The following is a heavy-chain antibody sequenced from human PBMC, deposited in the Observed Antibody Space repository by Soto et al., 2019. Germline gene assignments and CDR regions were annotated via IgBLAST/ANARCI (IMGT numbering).Heavy chain of an antibody. D-gene: IGHD6-13*01. CDR1: GFTFSSYS. CDR3: AREGSSSWYSFDY. J-gene: IGHJ4*02. Sequence: EVQLVESGGGLVQPGGSLRLSCAASGFTFSSYSMNWVRQAPGKGLEWVSYISSSTSTIYYADSVKGRFTISRDNAKNSLYLQMNSLRAEATAVYYCAREGSSSWYSFDYWGQGTLVTVSS. V-gene: IGHV3-48*01. CDR2: ISSSTSTI.